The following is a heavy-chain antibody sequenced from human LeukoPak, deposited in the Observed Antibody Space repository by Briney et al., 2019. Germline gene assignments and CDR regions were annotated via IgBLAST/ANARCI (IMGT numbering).Heavy chain of an antibody. Sequence: GGSLRLSCVVSGITVSNYGMNWVRQAPGKGLEWVSGIRESGGGTNYADSVKGRFTISRDDSKSTFYLQMNSLRPEDTAVYYCEKANRDHLSHYYGVDVWGPGTTV. J-gene: IGHJ6*02. V-gene: IGHV3-23*01. D-gene: IGHD3-10*01. CDR1: GITVSNYG. CDR3: EKANRDHLSHYYGVDV. CDR2: IRESGGGT.